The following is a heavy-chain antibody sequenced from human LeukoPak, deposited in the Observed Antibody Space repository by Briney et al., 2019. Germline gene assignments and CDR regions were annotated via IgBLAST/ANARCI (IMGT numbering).Heavy chain of an antibody. Sequence: ASAKVSCKASGYTFTGYYMHWVRQAPGQGLEWMGWINPNSGGTNYAQKFQGWVTMTRDTSISTAYMELSGLRSDDTAVYYCARGRGIVGATREYFQHWGQGTLVTVSS. CDR2: INPNSGGT. CDR1: GYTFTGYY. D-gene: IGHD1-26*01. J-gene: IGHJ1*01. CDR3: ARGRGIVGATREYFQH. V-gene: IGHV1-2*04.